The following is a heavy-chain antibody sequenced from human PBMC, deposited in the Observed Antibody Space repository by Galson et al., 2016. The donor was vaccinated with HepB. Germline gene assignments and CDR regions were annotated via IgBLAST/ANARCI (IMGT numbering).Heavy chain of an antibody. Sequence: QSGAEVKKPGQSLKISCKGFGYSFTNYWIGWVRQMPGKGLEWMGIFHPADSDTIYSPSFEGQVTFSADKSINTAYLQWGSLKASDTAMYYCAKISSSPDIHTGGSVYYHFHGMDVWGQGTTVIVAS. CDR2: FHPADSDT. V-gene: IGHV5-51*01. CDR1: GYSFTNYW. D-gene: IGHD2-8*02. CDR3: AKISSSPDIHTGGSVYYHFHGMDV. J-gene: IGHJ6*02.